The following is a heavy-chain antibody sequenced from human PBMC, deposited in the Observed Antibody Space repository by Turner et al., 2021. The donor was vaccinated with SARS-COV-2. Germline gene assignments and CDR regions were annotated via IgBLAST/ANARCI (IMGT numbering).Heavy chain of an antibody. CDR3: AKGDDSRKSGLL. V-gene: IGHV4-34*02. J-gene: IGHJ4*02. D-gene: IGHD2-15*01. Sequence: QVQLQQWGAGLLKPSETLSLTCAVYGGSFSGYYWTWIRQPPEKGLEWIGEIHPSGTTYHNPSLKGRVTMSVDTSKNQFYLKVSSVTAADTAVYYGAKGDDSRKSGLLWGQGTLVTVSS. CDR1: GGSFSGYY. CDR2: IHPSGTT.